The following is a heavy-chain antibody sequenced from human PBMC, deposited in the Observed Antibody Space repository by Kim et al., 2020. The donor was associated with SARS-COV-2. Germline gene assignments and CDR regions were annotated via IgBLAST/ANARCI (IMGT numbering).Heavy chain of an antibody. Sequence: GGSLRLSCAASGFTFSSYAMHWVRQAPGKGLEWVAVISYDGSNKYYADSVKGRFTISRDNSKNTLYLQMNSLRAEDTAVYYCARGVTARSPYYYYGMDVWGQGTTVTVSS. D-gene: IGHD2-21*02. CDR3: ARGVTARSPYYYYGMDV. CDR2: ISYDGSNK. J-gene: IGHJ6*02. CDR1: GFTFSSYA. V-gene: IGHV3-30-3*01.